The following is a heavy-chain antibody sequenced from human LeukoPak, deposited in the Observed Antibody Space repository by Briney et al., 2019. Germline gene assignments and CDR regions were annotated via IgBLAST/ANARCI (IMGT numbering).Heavy chain of an antibody. V-gene: IGHV1-2*02. Sequence: ASVKVSCKASGYTFTGYYIHWVRQAPGQGLEWMGWINPNSGGTNHAQKFQGGVTMTRDTSISTAYMELSRLRSDDTAVYYCARARRNCSGGSCYFVWFDPWGQGTLVTVSS. J-gene: IGHJ5*02. D-gene: IGHD2-15*01. CDR3: ARARRNCSGGSCYFVWFDP. CDR1: GYTFTGYY. CDR2: INPNSGGT.